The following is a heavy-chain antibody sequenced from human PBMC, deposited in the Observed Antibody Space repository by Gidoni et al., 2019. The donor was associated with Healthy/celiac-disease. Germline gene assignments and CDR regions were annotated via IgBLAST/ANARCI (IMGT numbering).Heavy chain of an antibody. CDR1: GYTFTGYY. J-gene: IGHJ4*02. CDR2: INPNSGGT. V-gene: IGHV1-2*02. D-gene: IGHD2-15*01. CDR3: ARGDRVVVAGFVYYFDY. Sequence: QVQLVQSGAEVKKPGASVKVSCKASGYTFTGYYMHWVRQAPGQGLEWMGWINPNSGGTNDAQKFQGRVTMTRDTSISTAYMELSRLRSDDTAVYYCARGDRVVVAGFVYYFDYWGQGTLVTVSS.